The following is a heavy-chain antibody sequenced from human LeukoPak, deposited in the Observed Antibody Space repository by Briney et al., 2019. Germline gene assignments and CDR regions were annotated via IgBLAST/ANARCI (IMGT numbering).Heavy chain of an antibody. Sequence: SGGSLGLSCAASGFTFTNYWMYWVRQAPGKGLVWVSRINSDGRSASYADSVKGRFTISRDNAKNTLYLQMNSLRVEDTAVYYCRLWFGDLGLDYWGQGTLVTVSS. J-gene: IGHJ4*02. CDR2: INSDGRSA. V-gene: IGHV3-74*01. CDR3: RLWFGDLGLDY. CDR1: GFTFTNYW. D-gene: IGHD3-10*01.